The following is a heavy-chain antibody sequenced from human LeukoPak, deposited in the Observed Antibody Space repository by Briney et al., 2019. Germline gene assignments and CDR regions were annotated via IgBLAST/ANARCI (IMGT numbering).Heavy chain of an antibody. CDR1: EFTFSSYW. J-gene: IGHJ4*02. CDR2: IKQDGSEK. V-gene: IGHV3-7*01. Sequence: GGSLRLSCAASEFTFSSYWMSWVRQAPGKGLEWVASIKQDGSEKYYVDSVKGRVAISRDNAKNSLYLQMNSLRAEDTAVYYCARVFGAGYSDYWGQGTLVTVSS. CDR3: ARVFGAGYSDY. D-gene: IGHD4/OR15-4a*01.